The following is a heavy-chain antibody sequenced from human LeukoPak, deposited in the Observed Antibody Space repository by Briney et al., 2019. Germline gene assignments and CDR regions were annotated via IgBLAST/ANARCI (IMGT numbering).Heavy chain of an antibody. CDR3: ARLGAGPTYYDFWSGYSSFYFDY. J-gene: IGHJ4*02. Sequence: ETLSLTCTVSGGSTSSGNYYWGWIRQPPGKGLEWIGGISSSGNTYYNPSLKSRITISIDTSKNHFPLKLSSVTAADTAVYYCARLGAGPTYYDFWSGYSSFYFDYWGQGTLVTVSS. CDR1: GGSTSSGNYY. D-gene: IGHD3-3*01. CDR2: ISSSGNT. V-gene: IGHV4-39*02.